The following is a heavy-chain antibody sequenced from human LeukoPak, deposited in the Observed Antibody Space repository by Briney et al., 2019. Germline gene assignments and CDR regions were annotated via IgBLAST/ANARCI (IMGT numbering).Heavy chain of an antibody. D-gene: IGHD3-9*01. CDR1: GYTFTSYY. Sequence: GASVKVSCKASGYTFTSYYMHWVRQAPGQGLEWMGIINPSGGSTSYAQKFQGRVTMTRDMSTSTVYMELSSLRSEDTAVYYCARSRPGRSWLFSAKDAFDIWGQGTMVTVSS. J-gene: IGHJ3*02. CDR2: INPSGGST. V-gene: IGHV1-46*01. CDR3: ARSRPGRSWLFSAKDAFDI.